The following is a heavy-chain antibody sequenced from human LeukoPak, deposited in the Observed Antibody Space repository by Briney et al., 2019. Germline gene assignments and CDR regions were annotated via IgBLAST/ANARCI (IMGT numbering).Heavy chain of an antibody. V-gene: IGHV3-30*02. CDR2: IRYDGSNK. D-gene: IGHD3-10*01. Sequence: GGSLRLSCAASGFTFSSYGMHWVRQAPGKGLEWVAFIRYDGSNKYYADSVKGRFTISRDNSKNTLYLQMNSLRAGDTAVYYCAKVGGYGSGSYYSDYWGQGTLVTVSS. J-gene: IGHJ4*02. CDR3: AKVGGYGSGSYYSDY. CDR1: GFTFSSYG.